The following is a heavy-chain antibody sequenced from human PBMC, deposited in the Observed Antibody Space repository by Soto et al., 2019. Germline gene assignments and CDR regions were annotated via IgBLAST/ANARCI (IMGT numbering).Heavy chain of an antibody. D-gene: IGHD6-6*01. CDR1: GGSISSYY. Sequence: PSETLSLTCTVSGGSISSYYWSWIRQPPGKGLEWIGYIYYSGSTNYNPSLKSRVTISVDTSKNQFSLKLSSVTAADTAVYYCAREDSSSPDPRAGYGMDVWGQGTTVTVSS. J-gene: IGHJ6*02. CDR3: AREDSSSPDPRAGYGMDV. V-gene: IGHV4-59*01. CDR2: IYYSGST.